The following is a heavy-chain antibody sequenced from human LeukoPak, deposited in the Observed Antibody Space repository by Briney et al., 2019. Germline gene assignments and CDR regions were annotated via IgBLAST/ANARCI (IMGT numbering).Heavy chain of an antibody. CDR1: GGSISSGTYY. D-gene: IGHD3-22*01. CDR3: ARVTTGGYYNC. J-gene: IGHJ4*02. CDR2: IYTTGST. Sequence: SETMSLTCTVSGGSISSGTYYWTWIRQPAGKGLEWIGRIYTTGSTNYNPSLKSRVTMSTDTSKNQFSLKLSSVTAADTAVYYCARVTTGGYYNCWGQGTLVTVSS. V-gene: IGHV4-61*02.